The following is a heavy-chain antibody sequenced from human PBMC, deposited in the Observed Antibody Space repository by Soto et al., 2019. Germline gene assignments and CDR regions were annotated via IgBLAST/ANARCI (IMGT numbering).Heavy chain of an antibody. CDR3: AKGLHDSISKIYYYCMDV. CDR1: GFTFSSYA. V-gene: IGHV3-23*01. D-gene: IGHD3-22*01. J-gene: IGHJ6*02. Sequence: PGGSLRLSCAASGFTFSSYAMSWVRQAPGKGLEWVSAISGSGGGTYYADSVKGRFTISRDNSKNTLYLQMNSLRAEDTAVYYCAKGLHDSISKIYYYCMDVWGQGTTVTVSS. CDR2: ISGSGGGT.